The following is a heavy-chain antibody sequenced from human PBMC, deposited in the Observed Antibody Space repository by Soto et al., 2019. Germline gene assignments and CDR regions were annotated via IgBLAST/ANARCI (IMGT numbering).Heavy chain of an antibody. Sequence: GESQKISCKGSGYSFTSYGIGWVRQMPGKGLEWMGIIYPGDSDTRYSPSFQGQVTISADKSISTAYLQWSSLKASDTAMYYCARQDMAARPRWFDPWGQGTLVTVSS. V-gene: IGHV5-51*01. D-gene: IGHD6-6*01. CDR2: IYPGDSDT. CDR3: ARQDMAARPRWFDP. CDR1: GYSFTSYG. J-gene: IGHJ5*02.